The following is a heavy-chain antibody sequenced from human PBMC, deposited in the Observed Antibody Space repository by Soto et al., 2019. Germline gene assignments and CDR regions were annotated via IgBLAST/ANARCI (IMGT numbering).Heavy chain of an antibody. Sequence: SETLSLTCTVSGGSIGSGGYYWSWVRQRPWKGLEWIGYIYYSGSTYYNLSLKSRLTISIDTSKSQFSLNLSSVTAADTAVYYWARDSCPDYYAMDVWGHGXSVTVYS. CDR3: ARDSCPDYYAMDV. CDR1: GGSIGSGGYY. CDR2: IYYSGST. D-gene: IGHD2-2*01. V-gene: IGHV4-31*03. J-gene: IGHJ6*02.